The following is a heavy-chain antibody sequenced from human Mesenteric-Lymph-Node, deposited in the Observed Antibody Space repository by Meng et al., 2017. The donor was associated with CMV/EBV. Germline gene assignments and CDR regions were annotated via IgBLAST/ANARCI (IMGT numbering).Heavy chain of an antibody. CDR2: ISASGNTI. J-gene: IGHJ6*02. D-gene: IGHD3-16*01. CDR1: GFTFNIFE. Sequence: GESLKISCAASGFTFNIFEMNWVRQAPGKGLEWVSYISASGNTIYYADSLKGRFTVSRDNAKNSLYLQMDSLRAEDTAIYYCAREGGPPGYYGMDVWGQGTTVTVSS. CDR3: AREGGPPGYYGMDV. V-gene: IGHV3-48*03.